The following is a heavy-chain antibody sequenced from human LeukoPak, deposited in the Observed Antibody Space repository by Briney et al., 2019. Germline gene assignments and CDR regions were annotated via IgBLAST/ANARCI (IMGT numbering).Heavy chain of an antibody. V-gene: IGHV3-74*01. D-gene: IGHD1-26*01. CDR2: INEDGSTT. CDR3: VRDLGGRSGH. CDR1: GFTFSSNW. Sequence: HPGGSLRLSCAASGFTFSSNWMHWVRQAPGKGLVWVSRINEDGSTTNYADSVKGRSTIFRDNAKNTLYLQMNSLRDEDTAVYYCVRDLGGRSGHWGQGTLVTVSS. J-gene: IGHJ4*02.